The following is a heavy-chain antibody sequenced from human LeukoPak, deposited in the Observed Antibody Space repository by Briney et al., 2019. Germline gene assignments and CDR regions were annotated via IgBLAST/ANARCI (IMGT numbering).Heavy chain of an antibody. V-gene: IGHV1-69*05. CDR2: IIPLFGTA. D-gene: IGHD5-18*01. CDR1: GGTFNSYR. CDR3: ARVEAMVY. Sequence: SVKVSCKASGGTFNSYRITWVRQAPGRGPEWMGGIIPLFGTADYAQKFQGRLTITTDASTSTAYMELSSLRSEDTAVYYCARVEAMVYWGQGTLVTVSS. J-gene: IGHJ4*02.